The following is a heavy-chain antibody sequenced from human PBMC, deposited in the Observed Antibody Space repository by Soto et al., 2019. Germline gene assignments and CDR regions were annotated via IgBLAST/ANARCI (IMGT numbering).Heavy chain of an antibody. Sequence: SETLSLTCTVSGGSISSYYWSWIRQPPGKGLEWIGYIYHSGSTNYNPSLKSRVTMSIDTSKDQVSLQLNSVTPDDTAVYYCARLIGNSWLDSWGQGTLVTVSS. V-gene: IGHV4-59*08. D-gene: IGHD1-26*01. J-gene: IGHJ5*01. CDR2: IYHSGST. CDR3: ARLIGNSWLDS. CDR1: GGSISSYY.